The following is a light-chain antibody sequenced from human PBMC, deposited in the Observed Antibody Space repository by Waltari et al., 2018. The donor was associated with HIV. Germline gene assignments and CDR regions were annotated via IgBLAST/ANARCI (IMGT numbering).Light chain of an antibody. CDR1: QTILYSSNNKNY. CDR2: WAS. Sequence: DIVMTQSPDSLAVSLGERATINCKSSQTILYSSNNKNYLSWYQQRPGQPPKLLIYWASTRESGCPDRFSGSGSGTDFTLTISGLQAEDVALYYCQQYFNAPYTFGQGTKVEI. J-gene: IGKJ2*01. CDR3: QQYFNAPYT. V-gene: IGKV4-1*01.